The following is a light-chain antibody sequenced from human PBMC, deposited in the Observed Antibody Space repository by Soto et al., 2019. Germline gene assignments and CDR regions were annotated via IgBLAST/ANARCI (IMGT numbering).Light chain of an antibody. CDR3: PKYSSVPV. CDR2: AAS. J-gene: IGKJ3*01. Sequence: DIQMTQSPTSLSASVGDRVTITCRASQDIRNFVAWYQQKPGKAPKLLIYAASTLQSGVPSRFSGSGSGTDFNRTIHSLQPEDVATYSCPKYSSVPVFGPGTKVEIK. V-gene: IGKV1-27*01. CDR1: QDIRNF.